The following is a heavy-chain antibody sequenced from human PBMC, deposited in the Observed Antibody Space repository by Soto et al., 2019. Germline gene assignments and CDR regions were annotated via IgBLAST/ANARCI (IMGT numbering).Heavy chain of an antibody. CDR3: ARPNGWLDYYFDY. CDR2: IYYSGST. D-gene: IGHD6-19*01. J-gene: IGHJ4*02. V-gene: IGHV4-39*01. CDR1: EGSISSSSYY. Sequence: PSETLSLTCSVSEGSISSSSYYWGWIRQPPGKGLEWIGSIYYSGSTYYNPSLKSRVTISVDTSKNQFSLKLSSVTAADTAVYYCARPNGWLDYYFDYWGQGTLVTVSS.